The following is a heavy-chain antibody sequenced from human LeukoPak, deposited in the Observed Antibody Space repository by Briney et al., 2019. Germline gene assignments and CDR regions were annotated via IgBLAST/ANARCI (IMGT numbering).Heavy chain of an antibody. CDR3: AKVYCSSPRCFLPFDY. J-gene: IGHJ4*02. D-gene: IGHD2-2*01. V-gene: IGHV3-23*01. CDR2: IPYRAGKS. CDR1: GFTFSSYA. Sequence: GGSLRLSCAVSGFTFSSYAMSWVRQAPGKGLEWVATIPYRAGKSYYADSVQGRFSISRDDSAKTVYLHLNSLRAGDTAIYYCAKVYCSSPRCFLPFDYWGQGTLVTVSS.